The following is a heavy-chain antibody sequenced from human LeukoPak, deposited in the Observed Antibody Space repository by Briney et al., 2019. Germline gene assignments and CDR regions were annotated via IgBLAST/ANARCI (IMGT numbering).Heavy chain of an antibody. D-gene: IGHD3-22*01. CDR3: ARQGAMIVPDAFDI. CDR1: GGSIGSSSYY. J-gene: IGHJ3*02. CDR2: IYYSGST. Sequence: SETLSLTCTVSGGSIGSSSYYWGWIRQPPGKGLEWIGSIYYSGSTYYNPSLKSRVTISVDTSKNQFSLKLSSVTAADTAVYYCARQGAMIVPDAFDIWGQGTMVTVSS. V-gene: IGHV4-39*01.